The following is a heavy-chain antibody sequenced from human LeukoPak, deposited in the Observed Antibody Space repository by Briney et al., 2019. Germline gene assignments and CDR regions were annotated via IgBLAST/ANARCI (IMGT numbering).Heavy chain of an antibody. CDR2: IRYQGNEK. Sequence: GGSLRLSCAASGFTFNHYGLHWVRQAPGKGLEWVAFIRYQGNEKFYADSVKGRFTISRDDSKNTLYLEMNSLRPEDTAVYYCARDHAYCSGGNCYFGYYYYYMDVWGKGTTVTVSS. J-gene: IGHJ6*03. D-gene: IGHD2-15*01. CDR3: ARDHAYCSGGNCYFGYYYYYMDV. V-gene: IGHV3-30*02. CDR1: GFTFNHYG.